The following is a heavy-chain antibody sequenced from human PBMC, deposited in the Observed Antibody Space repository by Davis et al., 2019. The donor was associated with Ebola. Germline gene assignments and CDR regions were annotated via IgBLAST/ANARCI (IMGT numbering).Heavy chain of an antibody. CDR2: ISYDGSNQ. CDR1: GFTFSSYG. Sequence: GESLKISCAASGFTFSSYGMHWVRQAPGKGLEWVAVISYDGSNQYYADYVKGRFTISRDNSKKTVDLQMNSLRTEDTAVYLCAKAKWEVEYHYSGMDGRGKGTTVTVS. J-gene: IGHJ6*04. V-gene: IGHV3-30*18. D-gene: IGHD1-26*01. CDR3: AKAKWEVEYHYSGMDG.